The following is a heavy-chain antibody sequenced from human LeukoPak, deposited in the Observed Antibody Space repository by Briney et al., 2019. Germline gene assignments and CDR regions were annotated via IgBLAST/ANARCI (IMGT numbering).Heavy chain of an antibody. CDR2: IYYSGST. D-gene: IGHD1-26*01. J-gene: IGHJ5*02. Sequence: SETLSLTCTVSGGSISGYYWSWIRQPPGKGLEWIAYIYYSGSTNYNPSLKSRVTISVDTSRDQFSLKLSSVTAADTAVYYCARHGGSSSSRSSFDPWGQGTLVTVSS. CDR1: GGSISGYY. CDR3: ARHGGSSSSRSSFDP. V-gene: IGHV4-59*08.